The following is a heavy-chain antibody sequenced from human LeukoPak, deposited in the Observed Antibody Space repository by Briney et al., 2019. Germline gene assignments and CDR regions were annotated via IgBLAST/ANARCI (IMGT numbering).Heavy chain of an antibody. CDR3: ARQPSSWFTSFDS. D-gene: IGHD6-13*01. CDR2: IYYSGST. V-gene: IGHV4-59*01. J-gene: IGHJ4*02. Sequence: SETLSLTCTVSGGSLSSYFWSWIRQPPGKGLEWIAYIYYSGSTNYNPSLKSRVTISVDTSKNQFSLKLSSVTAAGTAVYYCARQPSSWFTSFDSWGQGTLVTVSS. CDR1: GGSLSSYF.